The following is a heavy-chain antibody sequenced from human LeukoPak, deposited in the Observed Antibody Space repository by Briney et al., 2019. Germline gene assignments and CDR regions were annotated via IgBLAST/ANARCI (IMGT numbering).Heavy chain of an antibody. J-gene: IGHJ4*02. Sequence: PGGSLRLSCGASGFTFSSYGMHWVRQAPGKGLERVAVIWYDGSNKYYADSVKGRFTISRDNSKNTLYLQMNSLRAEDTAVYYCARAGVVVPAAMFHWGQGTLVTVSS. CDR2: IWYDGSNK. D-gene: IGHD2-2*01. CDR3: ARAGVVVPAAMFH. CDR1: GFTFSSYG. V-gene: IGHV3-33*01.